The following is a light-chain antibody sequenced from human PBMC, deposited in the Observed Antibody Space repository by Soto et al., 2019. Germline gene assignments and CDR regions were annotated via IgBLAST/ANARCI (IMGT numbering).Light chain of an antibody. CDR1: SSNLGAGYD. Sequence: QSVLAQPPSVSGAPGQRVTISCTGGSSNLGAGYDVHWYQQLPGTAPKVLIYGNSNRPSGVPDRFSGSKSGTSAALAITGLQAEDEADYYCSLYTSENAYVFGTGTKVTVL. CDR2: GNS. J-gene: IGLJ1*01. CDR3: SLYTSENAYV. V-gene: IGLV1-40*01.